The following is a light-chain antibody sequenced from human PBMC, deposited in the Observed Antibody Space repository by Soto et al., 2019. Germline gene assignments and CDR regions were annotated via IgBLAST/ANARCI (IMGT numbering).Light chain of an antibody. CDR1: QSVLYSSKNDNY. Sequence: DIVMAQSPDSLAVSLGERATINCKSSQSVLYSSKNDNYLAWYQHKPGQPPKVLIYWASSRESGVPDRFSGSGSGTDFTLTISSLQAEDVAIYYRQQYFETPYTFGQGTRLEIK. CDR3: QQYFETPYT. J-gene: IGKJ2*01. CDR2: WAS. V-gene: IGKV4-1*01.